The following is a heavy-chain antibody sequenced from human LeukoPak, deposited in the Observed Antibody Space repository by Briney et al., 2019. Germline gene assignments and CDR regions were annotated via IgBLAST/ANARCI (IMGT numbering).Heavy chain of an antibody. Sequence: GGSLRLSCAASGFTFSSYAMTWVRQAPGKGPEWVSAIGGRGGSTYYADSLGGRFTISRDNSKDMVYLQMNSLKVEDTATYYCGKEGGAWGQGTKVTVSS. D-gene: IGHD3-16*01. CDR3: GKEGGA. J-gene: IGHJ5*02. V-gene: IGHV3-23*01. CDR1: GFTFSSYA. CDR2: IGGRGGST.